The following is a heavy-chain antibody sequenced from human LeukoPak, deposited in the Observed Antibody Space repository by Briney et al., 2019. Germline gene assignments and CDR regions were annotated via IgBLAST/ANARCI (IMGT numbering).Heavy chain of an antibody. V-gene: IGHV4-4*07. Sequence: PSETLSLTCTVSGGSISRYYWSWIRQPAGKGLEWIGRTYTSGSTNYNPTLKRRVTMSVDTSKNQFSLKLSSVTAADTAVYYCARDLGLAPRDYYYYMDVWGKGTTVTVSS. J-gene: IGHJ6*03. CDR2: TYTSGST. CDR1: GGSISRYY. CDR3: ARDLGLAPRDYYYYMDV. D-gene: IGHD3-16*01.